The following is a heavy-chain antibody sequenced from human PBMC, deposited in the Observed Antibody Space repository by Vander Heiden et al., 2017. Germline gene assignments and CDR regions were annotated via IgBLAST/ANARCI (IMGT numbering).Heavy chain of an antibody. CDR2: ISGRGDNT. D-gene: IGHD3-3*01. Sequence: DVQLLESGGGLVQPGGSLRFSCADAGITCRRFAMSWVRQAPGKGLEWVAGISGRGDNTFYADSVKGRFIISRDNSKNILYLQMNSLRAEDTAVYYCATLYDFWGGYYGWGQGTLVTISS. CDR1: GITCRRFA. V-gene: IGHV3-23*01. J-gene: IGHJ4*02. CDR3: ATLYDFWGGYYG.